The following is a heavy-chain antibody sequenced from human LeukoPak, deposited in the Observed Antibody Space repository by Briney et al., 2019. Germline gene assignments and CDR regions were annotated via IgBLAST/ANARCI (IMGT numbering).Heavy chain of an antibody. D-gene: IGHD5-18*01. CDR1: GFSLSTSGVG. J-gene: IGHJ4*02. CDR2: IYWDDDK. V-gene: IGHV2-5*02. Sequence: SGPTLVNPTQTLTLTCTFSGFSLSTSGVGVGWIRQPPGKALEWLALIYWDDDKRYSPSLKSRLTITKDTSKNQVALTMTNMDPVDTATYYCAHTRLYTAMSKYFDYWGQGTLVTVSS. CDR3: AHTRLYTAMSKYFDY.